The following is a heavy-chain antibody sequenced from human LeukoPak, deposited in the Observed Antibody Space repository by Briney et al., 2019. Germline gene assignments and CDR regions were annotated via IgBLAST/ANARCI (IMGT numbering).Heavy chain of an antibody. V-gene: IGHV3-9*01. CDR1: GFTFSSYW. CDR3: AKDIFEYDSSGYYYGLPAY. CDR2: ISWNSGSI. J-gene: IGHJ4*02. Sequence: PGGSLRLSCAASGFTFSSYWMSWVRQAPGKGLEWVSGISWNSGSIGYADSVKGRFTISRDNAKNSLYLQMNSLRAEDTALYYCAKDIFEYDSSGYYYGLPAYWGQGTLVTVSS. D-gene: IGHD3-22*01.